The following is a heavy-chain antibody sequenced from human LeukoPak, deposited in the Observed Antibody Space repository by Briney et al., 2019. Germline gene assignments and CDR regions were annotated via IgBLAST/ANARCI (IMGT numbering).Heavy chain of an antibody. CDR3: ARAVAGPSGRFDY. D-gene: IGHD6-19*01. V-gene: IGHV3-11*01. CDR1: GITFSNAW. CDR2: TSGSGSTL. J-gene: IGHJ4*02. Sequence: PGGALRLSCAASGITFSNAWMTWVRQAPGEGRERVSYTSGSGSTLYSADSVKGRYTISRDNAKNSLCLQMNSLRVEDTAVYYCARAVAGPSGRFDYWGQGTLVTVSS.